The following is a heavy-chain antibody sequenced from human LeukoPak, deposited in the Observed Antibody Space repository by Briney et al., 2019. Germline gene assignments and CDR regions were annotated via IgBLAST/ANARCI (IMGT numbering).Heavy chain of an antibody. D-gene: IGHD3-22*01. CDR1: GGSISSGDYY. V-gene: IGHV4-30-4*01. CDR3: VCYYDSSGRDY. J-gene: IGHJ4*02. CDR2: IYYSGST. Sequence: PSETLSLTCTVSGGSISSGDYYWSRIRQPPGKGLEWIGYIYYSGSTYYNPSLKSRVTISVDTSKNQFSLKLSSVTAADTAVYYCVCYYDSSGRDYWGQGTLVTVSS.